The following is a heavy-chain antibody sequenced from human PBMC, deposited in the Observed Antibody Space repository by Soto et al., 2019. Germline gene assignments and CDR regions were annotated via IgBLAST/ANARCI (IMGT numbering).Heavy chain of an antibody. V-gene: IGHV4-59*01. CDR2: IYYSGST. CDR1: GGSISSYY. D-gene: IGHD2-15*01. Sequence: QVQLQESGPGLVKPSETLSLTCTVSGGSISSYYWSWLRQPPGKGLEWNGYIYYSGSTNYNPSLTGRLTISVDTTMHQFSLTLSSVTAADTGVYYCATTSLPRYCSGGSCYSVAYCDYWGQGTMVTVSS. CDR3: ATTSLPRYCSGGSCYSVAYCDY. J-gene: IGHJ4*02.